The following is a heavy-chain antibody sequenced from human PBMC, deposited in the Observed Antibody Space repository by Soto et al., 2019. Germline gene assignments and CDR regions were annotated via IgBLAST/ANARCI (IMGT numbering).Heavy chain of an antibody. V-gene: IGHV3-53*01. Sequence: GGSLRLSCAASGFTVSTNYMSWVRQAPGKGLEWVSLIYSGGSTYYADSVKGRFAISSDNSKNTLYLQMNSLRAEDTAVYYCARRSSGYPYYFDYWGQGTLVTVSS. D-gene: IGHD3-22*01. CDR2: IYSGGST. J-gene: IGHJ4*02. CDR3: ARRSSGYPYYFDY. CDR1: GFTVSTNY.